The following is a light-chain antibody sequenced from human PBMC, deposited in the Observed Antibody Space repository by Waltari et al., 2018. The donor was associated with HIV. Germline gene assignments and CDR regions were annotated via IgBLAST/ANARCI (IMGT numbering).Light chain of an antibody. CDR3: QSYAPVGTLWL. J-gene: IGLJ3*02. CDR1: SFLFFGQTYD. V-gene: IGLV1-40*01. Sequence: QSTLTQPPPVPGAPGQRVTTPCTGLSFLFFGQTYDVHWYQHLPGHAPNLITSNNDNRPSGVPDRFSASKSGNSASLVITGLQPEDEADYYCQSYAPVGTLWLFGGGTKVTVL. CDR2: NND.